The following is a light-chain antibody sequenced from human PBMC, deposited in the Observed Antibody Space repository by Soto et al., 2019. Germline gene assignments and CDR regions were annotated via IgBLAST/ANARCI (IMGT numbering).Light chain of an antibody. Sequence: IHLTQSPSSLSASLGDRVTINCRPSQGISSYLAWYQQKPGKAPKFLIYAASTLQSGVPSRFTGSGSGTDFTLTITSLQPEDFATYYCLQVNSFPLSFGGGTKVEIK. CDR2: AAS. V-gene: IGKV1-9*01. CDR3: LQVNSFPLS. J-gene: IGKJ4*01. CDR1: QGISSY.